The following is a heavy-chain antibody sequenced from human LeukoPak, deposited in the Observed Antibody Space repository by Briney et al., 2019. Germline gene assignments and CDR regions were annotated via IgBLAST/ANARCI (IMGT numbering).Heavy chain of an antibody. CDR3: AAGYSYGEIDY. J-gene: IGHJ4*02. CDR1: GGSFSGYY. CDR2: INHSGST. Sequence: KASETLSLTCAVYGGSFSGYYWSWIRQPPGKVLEWIGEINHSGSTNYNPSLKSRVTISVDTSKNQFSLKLSSVTAADTAVYYCAAGYSYGEIDYWGQGTLVTVSS. V-gene: IGHV4-34*01. D-gene: IGHD5-18*01.